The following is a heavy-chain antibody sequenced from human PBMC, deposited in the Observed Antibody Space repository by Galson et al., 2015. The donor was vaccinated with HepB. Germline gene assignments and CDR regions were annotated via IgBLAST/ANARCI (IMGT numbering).Heavy chain of an antibody. V-gene: IGHV3-33*01. J-gene: IGHJ4*02. D-gene: IGHD6-13*01. Sequence: SLRLSCAASGFTFSSYGMHWVRQAPGKGLEWVAVIWYDGSNKYYADSVKGRFTISRDNSKNTLYLQMNSLRAEDTAVYYCARAAAAGHLGYWGQGTLVTVSS. CDR3: ARAAAAGHLGY. CDR1: GFTFSSYG. CDR2: IWYDGSNK.